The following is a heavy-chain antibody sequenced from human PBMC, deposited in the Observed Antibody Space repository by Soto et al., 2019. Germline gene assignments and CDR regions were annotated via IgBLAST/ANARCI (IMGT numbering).Heavy chain of an antibody. CDR2: IKTDGSIT. D-gene: IGHD1-7*01. CDR3: AKDMNSVPEY. J-gene: IGHJ4*02. Sequence: GGSLRLSCAASGFTFSSYWMYWVRQAPGKGLVWVSRIKTDGSITSYADSVKGRFTVSRDNARDMLYLQMDSLRAEDTAVYYCAKDMNSVPEYWGQGTLVTVSS. CDR1: GFTFSSYW. V-gene: IGHV3-74*01.